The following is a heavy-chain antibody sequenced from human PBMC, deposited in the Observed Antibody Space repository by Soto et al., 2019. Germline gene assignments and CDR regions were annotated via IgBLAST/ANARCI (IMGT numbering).Heavy chain of an antibody. CDR3: TKVVGLYDFWSGPLHFDL. J-gene: IGHJ4*02. D-gene: IGHD3-3*01. CDR2: ISWNSDSI. Sequence: EAQLVESGGGLVQPGRSLRLSCAGSGFIFDDFAIHWVRQAPGKGLEWVSGISWNSDSIGYAESVKGRFTISRDNAKDALYLQMNSPRVEDTALYYCTKVVGLYDFWSGPLHFDLWGQGTLVTVSS. CDR1: GFIFDDFA. V-gene: IGHV3-9*01.